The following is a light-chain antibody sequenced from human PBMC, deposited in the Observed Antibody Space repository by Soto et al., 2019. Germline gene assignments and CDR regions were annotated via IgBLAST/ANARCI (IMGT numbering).Light chain of an antibody. V-gene: IGKV3-15*01. Sequence: VLTQSPATLSVSPGEGATLSCRASHIVTKDLAWYQQKPGQAPRLLIYDTSTRASGIPPRFSGGGSGTDFSLTISSLQPSDFATYYCQQYNSYPWTFGQGTKV. J-gene: IGKJ1*01. CDR1: HIVTKD. CDR2: DTS. CDR3: QQYNSYPWT.